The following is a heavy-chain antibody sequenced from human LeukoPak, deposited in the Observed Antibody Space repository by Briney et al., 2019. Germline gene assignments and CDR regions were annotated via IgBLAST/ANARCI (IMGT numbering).Heavy chain of an antibody. CDR1: GYTFTSYG. J-gene: IGHJ6*03. D-gene: IGHD3-22*01. V-gene: IGHV1-18*01. Sequence: ASVKVSCKASGYTFTSYGISWVRQAPGQGLEWMGWISAYNGNTNYAQKLQGRVTMTTDTSTSTAYMELRSLRSDDTAVYYCARGPSYYYDTSGQISYYMDVWGKGTTVTLCS. CDR3: ARGPSYYYDTSGQISYYMDV. CDR2: ISAYNGNT.